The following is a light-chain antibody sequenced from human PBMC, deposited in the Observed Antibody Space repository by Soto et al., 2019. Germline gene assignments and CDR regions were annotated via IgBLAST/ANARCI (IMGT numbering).Light chain of an antibody. J-gene: IGKJ3*01. CDR3: QQTYSSST. CDR1: QSISNN. V-gene: IGKV1-39*01. CDR2: AAP. Sequence: DIQMTQSPSSLSASVGDRVTITCRASQSISNNLNWYHQKPGKPPKLLIFAAPTLQSGVPSRFSGGGSGTDFTLTINSLQPEDFATYYCQQTYSSSTFGPGTKVDIK.